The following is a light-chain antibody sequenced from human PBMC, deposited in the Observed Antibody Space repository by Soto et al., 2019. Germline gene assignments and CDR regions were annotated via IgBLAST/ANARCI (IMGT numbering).Light chain of an antibody. Sequence: EVVLTQSPATLSLSPGERATLSCRASQSVTRSSLAWYQQKPGQSPRLLISGASSRATGIPDRFSGGGSGTDFIFNISSLEPEDFAMYYCLHYGTARWTFGQGTKVDIK. CDR3: LHYGTARWT. CDR1: QSVTRSS. CDR2: GAS. J-gene: IGKJ1*01. V-gene: IGKV3-20*01.